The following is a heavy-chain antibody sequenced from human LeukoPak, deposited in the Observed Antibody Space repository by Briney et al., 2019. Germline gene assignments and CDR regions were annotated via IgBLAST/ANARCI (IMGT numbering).Heavy chain of an antibody. J-gene: IGHJ5*02. CDR1: GYTFTSYD. CDR3: ARDVGYYYDSSGIPT. V-gene: IGHV1-8*01. D-gene: IGHD3-22*01. Sequence: GASVKVSCKASGYTFTSYDINWVRQAAGQGLEWMGWMNPNSGNTGYAQKFQGRVTMTRNTSISTAYMELSSLRSEDTAVYYCARDVGYYYDSSGIPTWGQGTLVTVSS. CDR2: MNPNSGNT.